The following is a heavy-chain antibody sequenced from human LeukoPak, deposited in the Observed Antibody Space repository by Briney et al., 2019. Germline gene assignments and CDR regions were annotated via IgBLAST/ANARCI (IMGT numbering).Heavy chain of an antibody. D-gene: IGHD5-12*01. J-gene: IGHJ6*02. CDR2: IKQDGSEK. CDR1: GFTFSSYW. Sequence: GGSLRLSCAASGFTFSSYWMSWVRQAPGKGLEWVANIKQDGSEKYYVDSVKGRFTISRDNAKNSLYLQMNSLRAEDTAVYYCARVYRPVNVWWPQYYYYYYGMDVWGQGTTVTVSS. CDR3: ARVYRPVNVWWPQYYYYYYGMDV. V-gene: IGHV3-7*01.